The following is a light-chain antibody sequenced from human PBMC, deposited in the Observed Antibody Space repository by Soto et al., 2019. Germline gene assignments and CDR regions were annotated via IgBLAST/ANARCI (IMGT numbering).Light chain of an antibody. V-gene: IGKV3-15*01. J-gene: IGKJ5*01. CDR1: ESVSRN. CDR3: QQYNSWPPIT. CDR2: DAS. Sequence: EIVLTQSPGTLSLSPGERATLSCRASESVSRNLAWYQQKPGQAPRLLTYDASTRATGIPDRFSGGGSGTEFTLTISSLQSEDFVVYYCQQYNSWPPITFGQGTRLEIK.